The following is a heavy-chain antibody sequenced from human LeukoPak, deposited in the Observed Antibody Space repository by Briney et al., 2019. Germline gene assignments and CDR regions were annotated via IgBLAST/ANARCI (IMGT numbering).Heavy chain of an antibody. CDR2: IRYDGSNK. CDR1: GFTFSSYG. D-gene: IGHD3-10*01. CDR3: ARALVRESDY. V-gene: IGHV3-30*02. Sequence: GGSLRLSCAASGFTFSSYGMHWVRQAPGKGLEWVAFIRYDGSNKYYADSVKGRFTISRDNSKNTLYLQMNSLRAEDTAVYYCARALVRESDYWGQGTLVTVSS. J-gene: IGHJ4*02.